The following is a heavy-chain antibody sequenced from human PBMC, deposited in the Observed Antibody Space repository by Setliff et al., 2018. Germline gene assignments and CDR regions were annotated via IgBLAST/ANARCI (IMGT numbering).Heavy chain of an antibody. Sequence: SETLSLTCSVSGDSISSYFWTWIRQPSGKGLEWIGRFYISGTTTYNPSLKSRVTMSADTSKNQFSLKLSSVTAADTAVYYCARGSFPYDNSGFDYWGQGTLVTVSS. J-gene: IGHJ4*02. D-gene: IGHD3-22*01. CDR2: FYISGTT. V-gene: IGHV4-4*07. CDR1: GDSISSYF. CDR3: ARGSFPYDNSGFDY.